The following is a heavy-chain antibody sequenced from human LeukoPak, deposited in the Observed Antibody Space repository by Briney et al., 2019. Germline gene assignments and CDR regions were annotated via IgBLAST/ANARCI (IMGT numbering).Heavy chain of an antibody. CDR2: INAGSGNT. J-gene: IGHJ4*02. CDR3: ARALQYSSGWYN. V-gene: IGHV1-3*01. D-gene: IGHD6-19*01. Sequence: ASVKVSCKASGYTFTSYAMHWVRQAPGQRLEWMGWINAGSGNTKYSQKFQGRVTITRDTSASTAYMELSSLRSEDTAVYYCARALQYSSGWYNWGQGTLVTVSS. CDR1: GYTFTSYA.